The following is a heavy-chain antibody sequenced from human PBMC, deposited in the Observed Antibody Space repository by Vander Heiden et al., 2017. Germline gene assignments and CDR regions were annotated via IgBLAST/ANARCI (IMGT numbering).Heavy chain of an antibody. CDR1: GYSFTSYW. D-gene: IGHD1-26*01. CDR2: IYPSDSDT. CDR3: ARGREEVGALNPFDI. Sequence: EVQLVPSGAEVKKPGESLKISCKGSGYSFTSYWIGWVRQMPGKGLEWMGIIYPSDSDTRYSPSFQGQVTMSADKSISTAYLQWRSLKASDTAIYYCARGREEVGALNPFDIWGRGTMVTVS. V-gene: IGHV5-51*01. J-gene: IGHJ3*02.